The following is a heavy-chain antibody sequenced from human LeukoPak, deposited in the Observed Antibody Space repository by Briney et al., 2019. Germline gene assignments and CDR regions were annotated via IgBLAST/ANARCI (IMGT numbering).Heavy chain of an antibody. CDR2: IYYSGST. D-gene: IGHD1-26*01. J-gene: IGHJ6*02. V-gene: IGHV4-59*01. CDR3: ARDSTALYGGGYYYYGMDV. Sequence: SETLSLTCTVSGGSIRSSYGTWIRQPPGKGLEWIGYIYYSGSTNYNPSLKSRVTISVDTSKNQFSLKLSSVTAADTAVYYCARDSTALYGGGYYYYGMDVWGQGTTVTVSS. CDR1: GGSIRSSY.